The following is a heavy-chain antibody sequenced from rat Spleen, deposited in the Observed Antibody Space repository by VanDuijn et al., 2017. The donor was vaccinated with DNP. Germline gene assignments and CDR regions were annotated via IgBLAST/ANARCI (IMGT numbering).Heavy chain of an antibody. CDR1: GFTFSDYA. J-gene: IGHJ2*01. Sequence: EVQLVESGGGLVQPGRSLKLSCAASGFTFSDYAMAWVRQAPKKGLEWVATIIYDGSSTYYRDSVKGRFTISRDNAKSTLYLQMDSLRSEDTATYYCARGGYTTDYYYGFDYWGQGVMVTVSS. CDR3: ARGGYTTDYYYGFDY. D-gene: IGHD1-6*01. CDR2: IIYDGSST. V-gene: IGHV5-17*01.